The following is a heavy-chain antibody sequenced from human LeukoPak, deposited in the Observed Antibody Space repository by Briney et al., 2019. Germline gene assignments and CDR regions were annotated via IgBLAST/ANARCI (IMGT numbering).Heavy chain of an antibody. CDR2: IKDDGSEK. CDR3: ARAGQLWFGESWMDV. V-gene: IGHV3-7*01. Sequence: PGGSLRLSCAASGFTFSSYWMNWFRQAPEKGLEWVANIKDDGSEKSYVDSVKGRFTISRDNAKNSLYLQMNSLRAEDTAVYYCARAGQLWFGESWMDVWGRGTTVTVSS. D-gene: IGHD3-10*01. J-gene: IGHJ6*02. CDR1: GFTFSSYW.